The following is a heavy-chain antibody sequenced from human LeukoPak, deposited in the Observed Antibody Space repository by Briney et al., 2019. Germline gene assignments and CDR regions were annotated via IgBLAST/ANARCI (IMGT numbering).Heavy chain of an antibody. J-gene: IGHJ4*02. V-gene: IGHV3-23*01. CDR3: AKANWVSNADAVF. CDR2: LRGNGDT. Sequence: GGSLTLSCAASGFSFSSYAMSWVREAPARGLEWVSSLRGNGDTFYADSVKGRFTLSRDDSRNTVYLQLNNLRVEDTALYYCAKANWVSNADAVFWGQGTVVTVSS. CDR1: GFSFSSYA. D-gene: IGHD1-1*01.